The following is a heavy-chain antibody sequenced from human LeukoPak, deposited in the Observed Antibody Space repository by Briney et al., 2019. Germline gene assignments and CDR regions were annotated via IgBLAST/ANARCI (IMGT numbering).Heavy chain of an antibody. CDR2: ISGSGGST. J-gene: IGHJ4*02. CDR3: AKSMGFHDYGDY. D-gene: IGHD3-10*01. V-gene: IGHV3-23*01. CDR1: GFTFSSYE. Sequence: PGGSLRLSCAASGFTFSSYEMNWVRQAPGKGLEWVSAISGSGGSTYYADSVKGRFTISRDNSKNTLYLQMNSLRAEDTAVYYCAKSMGFHDYGDYWGQGTLVTVSS.